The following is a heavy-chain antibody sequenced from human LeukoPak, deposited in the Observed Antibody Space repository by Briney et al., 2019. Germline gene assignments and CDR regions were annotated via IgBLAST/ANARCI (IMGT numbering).Heavy chain of an antibody. CDR1: GFTFSKYV. V-gene: IGHV3-23*01. D-gene: IGHD5-24*01. Sequence: GGSLRLSCAASGFTFSKYVMTWVRQAPGKGPEWVSSISGSGGTTSYADSVKGRFTISRDNSKNTLYLQINSLRVEDTAVYYCAKDGTFSVEMPTLVDYWGQGTLVTVSS. CDR2: ISGSGGTT. CDR3: AKDGTFSVEMPTLVDY. J-gene: IGHJ4*02.